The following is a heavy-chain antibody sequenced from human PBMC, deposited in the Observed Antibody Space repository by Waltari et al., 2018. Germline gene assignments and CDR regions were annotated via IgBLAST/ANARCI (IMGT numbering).Heavy chain of an antibody. Sequence: QVQLVESGGGLVNHGGSLRLSCAASGFGFSDYYITWIRQAPGKGLEWIAYISSRDNIIYHADSVKGRFNAKNSLFLQMKSLRAEDTAVYYCARAREQNYDFWNGYSFYFDHWGQGALVTVSS. CDR3: ARAREQNYDFWNGYSFYFDH. D-gene: IGHD3-3*01. CDR1: GFGFSDYY. V-gene: IGHV3-11*01. J-gene: IGHJ4*02. CDR2: ISSRDNII.